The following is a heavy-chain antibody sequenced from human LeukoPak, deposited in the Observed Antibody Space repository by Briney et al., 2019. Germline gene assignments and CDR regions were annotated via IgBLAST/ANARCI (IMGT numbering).Heavy chain of an antibody. CDR3: ARAATPYYFDY. Sequence: GGSVRLSCAASGFTVSSNYMSWVRQAPGKGLEWVSVIYSGGNTYYADSVKGRFTISRDNSKNTLYLQMNSLRAEDTAVYYCARAATPYYFDYWGQGALVTVAS. CDR1: GFTVSSNY. CDR2: IYSGGNT. V-gene: IGHV3-53*01. J-gene: IGHJ4*02.